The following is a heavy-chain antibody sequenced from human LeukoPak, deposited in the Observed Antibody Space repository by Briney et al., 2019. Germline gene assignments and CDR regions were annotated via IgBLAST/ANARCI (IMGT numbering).Heavy chain of an antibody. CDR2: IIPIFGTA. J-gene: IGHJ6*02. CDR3: ARGLGGGRLIAAAGTSYYYGMDV. Sequence: ASVKVSCKASGGTFSSYAISWVRQAPGQGLEWMGGIIPIFGTANYAQKFQGRVTITADESTSTAYMELSSLRSEDTAVYYCARGLGGGRLIAAAGTSYYYGMDVWGQGTTVTVSS. CDR1: GGTFSSYA. V-gene: IGHV1-69*13. D-gene: IGHD6-13*01.